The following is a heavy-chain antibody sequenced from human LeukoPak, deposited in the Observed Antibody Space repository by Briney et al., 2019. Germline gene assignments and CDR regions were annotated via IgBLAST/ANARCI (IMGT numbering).Heavy chain of an antibody. CDR2: VWFDGSKK. Sequence: GGSLRLSCAASGFIFTSYGMHWVRQHPGKGLEWVAVVWFDGSKKYYADSVKGRFTISRDNSKNTVYLQISSLRAEDTAVYYCTRDSGNWFDPWGQGTLVTVSS. J-gene: IGHJ5*02. V-gene: IGHV3-33*01. CDR3: TRDSGNWFDP. CDR1: GFIFTSYG.